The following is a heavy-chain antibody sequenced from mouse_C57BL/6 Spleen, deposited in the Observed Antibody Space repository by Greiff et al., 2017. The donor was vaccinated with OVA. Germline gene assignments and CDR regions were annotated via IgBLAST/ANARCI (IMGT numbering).Heavy chain of an antibody. V-gene: IGHV1-80*01. Sequence: QVQLQQSGAELVKPGASVKISCKASGYAFSSYWMNWVKQRPGQGLEWIGQIYPGDGDTNYNGKFKGKATLTADKSSSTAYMQLSSLTSADSAVDFCARGGVGRYFDVWGTGTTVTVSS. J-gene: IGHJ1*03. CDR1: GYAFSSYW. D-gene: IGHD1-1*01. CDR3: ARGGVGRYFDV. CDR2: IYPGDGDT.